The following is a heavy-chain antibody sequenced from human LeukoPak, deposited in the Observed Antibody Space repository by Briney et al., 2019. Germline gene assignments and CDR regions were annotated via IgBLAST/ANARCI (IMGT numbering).Heavy chain of an antibody. Sequence: SETLSLTCTVSGGSISSSSYYWGWIRQPPGKGLEWIGSIYYSGSTYYNPSLKSRVTISVDTSKNQFSLKPSSVTAADTAVYYCARLRPYSSGWYFDYWGQGSLVTVSS. V-gene: IGHV4-39*01. CDR1: GGSISSSSYY. CDR3: ARLRPYSSGWYFDY. CDR2: IYYSGST. J-gene: IGHJ4*02. D-gene: IGHD6-19*01.